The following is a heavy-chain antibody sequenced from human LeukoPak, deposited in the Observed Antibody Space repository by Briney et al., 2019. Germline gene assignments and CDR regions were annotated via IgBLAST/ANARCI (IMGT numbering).Heavy chain of an antibody. J-gene: IGHJ6*04. D-gene: IGHD3-10*01. CDR2: IYYSGST. CDR1: GGSISSGSYY. CDR3: ARVFGSGTYGMDV. Sequence: SETLSLTCTVSGGSISSGSYYWSWIRQHPGKGLEWIGYIYYSGSTYYNPSLKSRVTISVDTSKNQFSLKLSSVTAADTAVYYCARVFGSGTYGMDVWGKGTTVTVSS. V-gene: IGHV4-31*03.